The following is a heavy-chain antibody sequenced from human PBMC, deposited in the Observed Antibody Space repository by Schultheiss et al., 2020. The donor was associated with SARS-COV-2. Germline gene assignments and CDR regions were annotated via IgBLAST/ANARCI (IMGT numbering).Heavy chain of an antibody. D-gene: IGHD3-3*01. J-gene: IGHJ6*02. CDR3: AFNDFWSGYRYYYYGMDV. CDR2: IYYSGST. CDR1: GGSISSYY. V-gene: IGHV4-39*01. Sequence: SETLSLTCTVSGGSISSYYWGWIRQPPGKGLEWIGSIYYSGSTYYNPSLKSRVTISVDTSKNQFSLKLSSVTAADTAVYYCAFNDFWSGYRYYYYGMDVWGQGTTVTVSS.